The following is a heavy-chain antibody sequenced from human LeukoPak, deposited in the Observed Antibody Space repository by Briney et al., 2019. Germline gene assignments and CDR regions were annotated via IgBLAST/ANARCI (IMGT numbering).Heavy chain of an antibody. V-gene: IGHV1-2*02. J-gene: IGHJ5*02. D-gene: IGHD3-16*01. CDR1: GYTFTGYY. CDR2: INPNSGGT. CDR3: AREGDYRGDWFDP. Sequence: ASVKVSCKASGYTFTGYYMHWVRQAPGQGLEWMGCINPNSGGTNYAQKFQGRVTMTRDTSISTAYMELSRLRSDDTAVYYCAREGDYRGDWFDPWGQGTLVAVSS.